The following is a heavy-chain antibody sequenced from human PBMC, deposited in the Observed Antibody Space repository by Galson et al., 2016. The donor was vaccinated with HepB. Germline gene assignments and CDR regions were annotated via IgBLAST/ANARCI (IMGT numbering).Heavy chain of an antibody. CDR1: GFIFSDYY. J-gene: IGHJ4*02. Sequence: SLRLSCAASGFIFSDYYMSWIRQAPGKGLEWVTYISGSSTYTNNADSVKGRFTVSRDNAKNSLYLQMNSLRDEDTAVYSCARGGVAAGFRPDYWGQGTLVTVSS. V-gene: IGHV3-11*06. CDR2: ISGSSTYT. D-gene: IGHD3-10*01. CDR3: ARGGVAAGFRPDY.